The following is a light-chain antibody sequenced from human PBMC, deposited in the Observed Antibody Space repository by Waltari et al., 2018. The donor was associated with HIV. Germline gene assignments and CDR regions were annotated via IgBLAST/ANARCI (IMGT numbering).Light chain of an antibody. CDR3: RSYTIHTTRV. CDR2: EAR. V-gene: IGLV2-14*01. CDR1: INDIGAYHY. Sequence: QSALTQPASVSGSPGQSITISCTGSINDIGAYHYVSWYQQHPGKAPKPIISEARNRPSGVSKRFSGSMSGNTASLTIAGLQAADEADYYCRSYTIHTTRVFGGGTKLTVL. J-gene: IGLJ3*02.